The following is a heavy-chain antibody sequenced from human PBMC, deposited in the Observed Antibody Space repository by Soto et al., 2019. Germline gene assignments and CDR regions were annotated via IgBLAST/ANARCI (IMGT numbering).Heavy chain of an antibody. CDR2: ISPYSGET. V-gene: IGHV1-18*04. Sequence: SVKVSCKDSGYTFTGYYMHWVRQAPGQGLEWMGWISPYSGETSYAEKFQDRVTLTTDTSTKTAYMDLRNLKSDETALYWCARGPVAGSDFWGQGTLVTVSS. D-gene: IGHD6-19*01. CDR3: ARGPVAGSDF. CDR1: GYTFTGYY. J-gene: IGHJ4*02.